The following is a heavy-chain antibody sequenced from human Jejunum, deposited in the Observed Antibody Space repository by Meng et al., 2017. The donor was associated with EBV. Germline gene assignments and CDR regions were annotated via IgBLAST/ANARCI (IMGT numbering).Heavy chain of an antibody. V-gene: IGHV1-69*15. CDR3: ARAGGDYEDY. CDR1: GDRFGTYS. J-gene: IGHJ4*02. D-gene: IGHD4-17*01. CDR2: TVPIFGTT. Sequence: VQAGVEVRKLGSSVKVTCKASGDRFGTYSVSWVRQAPGQGLGWMGNTVPIFGTTSYAQKFQGRVTITADESTRTAFMELRNLRSEDSAMYYCARAGGDYEDYWGQGTLVTVSS.